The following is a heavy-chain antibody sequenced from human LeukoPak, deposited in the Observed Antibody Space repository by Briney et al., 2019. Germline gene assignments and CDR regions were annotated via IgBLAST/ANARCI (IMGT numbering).Heavy chain of an antibody. D-gene: IGHD1-26*01. CDR1: GGSISSGSHY. J-gene: IGHJ5*02. V-gene: IGHV4-61*02. CDR2: IYSSGNT. Sequence: SETLSLTCTVSGGSISSGSHYWSWIRQPAGKGLEWIGRIYSSGNTNYNPSLKSRVTISLDTSKNQFSLNLSSVTAADTAVYYCAREVGGSWFDPWGLGTLVTVSS. CDR3: AREVGGSWFDP.